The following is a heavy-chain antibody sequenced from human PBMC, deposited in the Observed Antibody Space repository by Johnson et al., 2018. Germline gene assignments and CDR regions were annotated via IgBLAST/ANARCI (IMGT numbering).Heavy chain of an antibody. CDR3: ARDFYDFSSGYYIGYFAL. CDR1: GFTFSNYW. J-gene: IGHJ2*01. D-gene: IGHD3-3*01. CDR2: ITSDGSST. Sequence: VQLLETGGGLVQPGGSLRLSCAGSGFTFSNYWMHWVRQVPGTGLVWVSRITSDGSSTTYADSVKGRCPISSDNAKNTLYLQVNSLRVEDTAVYYWARDFYDFSSGYYIGYFALWGRGTLVTVSS. V-gene: IGHV3-74*01.